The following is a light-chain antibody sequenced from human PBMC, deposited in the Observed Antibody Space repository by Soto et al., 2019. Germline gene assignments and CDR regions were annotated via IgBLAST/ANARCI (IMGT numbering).Light chain of an antibody. CDR3: AAWDDSLNGWV. CDR1: NSNIGSNT. J-gene: IGLJ3*02. V-gene: IGLV1-44*01. CDR2: DNN. Sequence: QAVVTQPPSASGTPGQTVAISCSGSNSNIGSNTVNWYQLFPGTAPKLLIYDNNQRPSGVPDRFSGSKSDTSASLAISGLLSDDESDYYSAAWDDSLNGWVFGGGTKLTVL.